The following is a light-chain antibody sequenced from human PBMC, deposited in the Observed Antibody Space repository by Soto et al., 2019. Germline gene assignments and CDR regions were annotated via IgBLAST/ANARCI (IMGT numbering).Light chain of an antibody. CDR2: AAS. Sequence: DSHMTQSPSAMSASVGDRVTITCRASQGISNYLAWFQEKPGKVPKRLIYAASSLQSGVPSSFSGSGSGTEFNLKISSLQPEDFAPYYCLQHNSYPLTFGGGTKVEIK. CDR3: LQHNSYPLT. CDR1: QGISNY. J-gene: IGKJ4*01. V-gene: IGKV1-17*03.